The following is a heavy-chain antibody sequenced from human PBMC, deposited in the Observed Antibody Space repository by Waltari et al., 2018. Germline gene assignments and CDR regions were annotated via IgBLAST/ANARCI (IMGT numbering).Heavy chain of an antibody. Sequence: QLQLQESGPGLVKPSETLSLTCTVSGGSISSSSYYWGWIRQPPGKGLEWIGSIYYSGSTYYNPSLKSRVTISVDTSKNQFSLKLSSVTAADTAVYYCARPQNVLRCFDWLSWGQGTLVTVSS. V-gene: IGHV4-39*01. J-gene: IGHJ5*02. CDR1: GGSISSSSYY. D-gene: IGHD3-9*01. CDR3: ARPQNVLRCFDWLS. CDR2: IYYSGST.